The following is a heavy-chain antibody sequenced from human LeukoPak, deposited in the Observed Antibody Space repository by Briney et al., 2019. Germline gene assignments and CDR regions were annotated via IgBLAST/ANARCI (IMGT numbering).Heavy chain of an antibody. V-gene: IGHV3-23*01. D-gene: IGHD6-19*01. Sequence: GGSLRLFYAASGFTFKSYAMSWARQATGKALEGVIAISCSGGSTYYADSVKGRFTISRDNSKNTLYLQMNSLSAEDTAVYYCAKASSGWDVGYYMDGWGKGTTVTVSS. CDR1: GFTFKSYA. CDR2: ISCSGGST. CDR3: AKASSGWDVGYYMDG. J-gene: IGHJ6*03.